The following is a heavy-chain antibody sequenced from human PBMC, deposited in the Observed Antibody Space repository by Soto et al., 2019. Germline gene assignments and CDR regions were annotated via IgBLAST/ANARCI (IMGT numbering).Heavy chain of an antibody. Sequence: EVQLVESGGGLIQPGGSLRLSCAASGFTVSSKYMTWVRQAPGKGLEWVSVIYGGGTTYYADSVKGRFTISRDNSKNTLSLPMTSLRAEDPAVYSCGRTTGRPGFDFWGQGTLVTVSS. V-gene: IGHV3-53*01. J-gene: IGHJ4*02. CDR3: GRTTGRPGFDF. CDR2: IYGGGTT. CDR1: GFTVSSKY. D-gene: IGHD1-1*01.